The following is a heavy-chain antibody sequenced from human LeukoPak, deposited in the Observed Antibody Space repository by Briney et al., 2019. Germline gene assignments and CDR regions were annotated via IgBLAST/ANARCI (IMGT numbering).Heavy chain of an antibody. CDR2: ISSRSSSI. D-gene: IGHD3-3*01. CDR1: GFTFSNFA. Sequence: GTSLRLSCAASGFTFSNFAMHWVRQAPGKGLEWVSSISSRSSSIYYADSVKGRFTISRDNAKNSLYLQMNSLRAEDTAVYWCARDYIAYDPLDYWGQGTLVTVSS. CDR3: ARDYIAYDPLDY. J-gene: IGHJ4*02. V-gene: IGHV3-21*01.